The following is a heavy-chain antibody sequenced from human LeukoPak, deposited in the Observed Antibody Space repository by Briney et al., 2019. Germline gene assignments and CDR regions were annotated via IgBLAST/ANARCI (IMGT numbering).Heavy chain of an antibody. J-gene: IGHJ6*02. CDR3: ARFERSGSDRGYCSGGSCYSDYYYGMDV. V-gene: IGHV5-51*01. CDR1: GYSFTSYW. CDR2: IYPGDSDT. D-gene: IGHD2-15*01. Sequence: PGESLKISCKGSGYSFTSYWIGWVRQMPGKGLEWMGIIYPGDSDTRYSPSFQGQVTISADKSISTAYLQWSSLKASDTAMYYCARFERSGSDRGYCSGGSCYSDYYYGMDVWGQGTTVTVSS.